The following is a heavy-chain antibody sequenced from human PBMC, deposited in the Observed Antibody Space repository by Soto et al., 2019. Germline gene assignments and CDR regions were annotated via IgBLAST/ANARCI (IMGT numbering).Heavy chain of an antibody. CDR3: ARAITMMNWFDP. Sequence: SETLSLTCDVSRYSINNNNWWSWVRQPPGGGLEWIGELHHGGSTNYNPSLKSRVTISVDTSKNQFSLKLSSVTAADTAVYYCARAITMMNWFDPWGQGTLVTVSS. J-gene: IGHJ5*02. V-gene: IGHV4-4*02. CDR1: RYSINNNNW. CDR2: LHHGGST. D-gene: IGHD3-22*01.